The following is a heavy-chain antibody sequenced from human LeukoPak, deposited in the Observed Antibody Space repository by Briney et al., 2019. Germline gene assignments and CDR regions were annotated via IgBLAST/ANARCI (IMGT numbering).Heavy chain of an antibody. CDR1: GYTLTYNN. V-gene: IGHV1-18*04. D-gene: IGHD2-8*02. CDR3: ARESGHCSGDNCFYFFDL. CDR2: INTKSGDT. Sequence: ASVKVSCKASGYTLTYNNISWVRQAPGQGLEWMGWINTKSGDTNYARTLQGRVTSTTDTSANTAYMELRSLRSDDTAVYYCARESGHCSGDNCFYFFDLWGQGFLVSVSS. J-gene: IGHJ4*02.